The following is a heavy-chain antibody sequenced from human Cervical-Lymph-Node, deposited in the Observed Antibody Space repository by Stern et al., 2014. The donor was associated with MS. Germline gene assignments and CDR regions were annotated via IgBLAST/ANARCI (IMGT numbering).Heavy chain of an antibody. D-gene: IGHD4-11*01. V-gene: IGHV1-2*06. J-gene: IGHJ4*02. Sequence: QVQLVQSGAEVKKPGASVKVSCKASGFTFTAYYIHWVRQAPGQGLEWMGRFSPKSDDTNYSQKLQGRVTMTRDTSFGTAYMELSRLRSGDTAVYYCATSRDVRQLLNFWGQGTLVTVSS. CDR2: FSPKSDDT. CDR1: GFTFTAYY. CDR3: ATSRDVRQLLNF.